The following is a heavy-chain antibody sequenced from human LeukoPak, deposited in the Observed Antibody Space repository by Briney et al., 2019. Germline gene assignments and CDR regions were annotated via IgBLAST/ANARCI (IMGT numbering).Heavy chain of an antibody. J-gene: IGHJ4*02. CDR3: ATDGRSYDSSAYYYFDY. CDR2: INPSDGST. CDR1: GYTFTCYY. Sequence: ASVKVSCKASGYTFTCYYMHWVRQAPGQGLDWMGLINPSDGSTTYAQKFQGRVTMTRDTSTSTVYMELSSLRSEDTAAYYCATDGRSYDSSAYYYFDYWGQGTLVTVSS. D-gene: IGHD3-22*01. V-gene: IGHV1-46*01.